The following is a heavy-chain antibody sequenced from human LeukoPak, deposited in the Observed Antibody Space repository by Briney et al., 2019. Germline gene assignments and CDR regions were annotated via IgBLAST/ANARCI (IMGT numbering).Heavy chain of an antibody. D-gene: IGHD3-10*01. V-gene: IGHV4-61*02. CDR1: GGSISSGGYY. CDR2: IHSSGST. Sequence: SETLSLTCAVSGGSISSGGYYWSWIRQPAGKGLEWIGRIHSSGSTNYNPSLKSRVTMSVDTSKNQFSLKLSSVTAADTAVYYCARDSREYGSGSYLGYWGQGTLVTVSS. J-gene: IGHJ4*02. CDR3: ARDSREYGSGSYLGY.